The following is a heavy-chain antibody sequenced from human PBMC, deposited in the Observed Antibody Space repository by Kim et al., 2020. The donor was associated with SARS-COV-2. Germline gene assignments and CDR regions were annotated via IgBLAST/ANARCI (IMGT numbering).Heavy chain of an antibody. Sequence: TIYYADSVKGRFTISRDNAKNSLYLQMNSLRAEDTAVYYCARDLDYGMDVWGQGTTVTVSS. V-gene: IGHV3-48*03. J-gene: IGHJ6*02. CDR3: ARDLDYGMDV. CDR2: TI.